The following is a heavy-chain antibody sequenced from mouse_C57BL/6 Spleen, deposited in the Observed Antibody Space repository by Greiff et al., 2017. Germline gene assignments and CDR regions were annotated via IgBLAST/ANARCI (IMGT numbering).Heavy chain of an antibody. CDR3: AREWVTTGFAY. J-gene: IGHJ3*01. D-gene: IGHD2-2*01. Sequence: QVQLQQSGAELVRPGASVKLSCKASGYTFTDYYINWVKQRPGQGLEWIARIYPGSGNTYYNEKFKGKATLTADKSSITAYMQLSSLTSEASAVYFCAREWVTTGFAYWGQGTLVTVSA. CDR2: IYPGSGNT. CDR1: GYTFTDYY. V-gene: IGHV1-76*01.